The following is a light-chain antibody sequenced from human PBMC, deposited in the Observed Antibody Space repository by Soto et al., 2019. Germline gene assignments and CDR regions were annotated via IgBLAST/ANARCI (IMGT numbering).Light chain of an antibody. CDR3: ATWDDSLSGMV. CDR2: RIN. V-gene: IGLV1-47*01. J-gene: IGLJ2*01. Sequence: QPVLAQPPSASGTPGQRVIISCSGSSSNIGSNYVYWYQQLPGTAPKLLIYRINQRPSGVPDRFSGSRSGTSASLAISGLRSEDEADYYCATWDDSLSGMVFGGGTKLTVL. CDR1: SSNIGSNY.